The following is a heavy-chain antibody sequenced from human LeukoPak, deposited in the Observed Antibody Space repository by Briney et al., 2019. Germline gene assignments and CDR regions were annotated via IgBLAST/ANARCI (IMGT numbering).Heavy chain of an antibody. Sequence: SQTLSLTCAISGDSVSSNSATRNWIRQSPSRGLEWLGRTYYRSKWYNDYAVSVKSRIIINPDTSKNQVSLQLHSVTPEDTAVYFCTRDGPTTSWYFDYWGQGTLVTVSS. J-gene: IGHJ4*02. CDR2: TYYRSKWYN. V-gene: IGHV6-1*01. CDR1: GDSVSSNSAT. D-gene: IGHD2-2*01. CDR3: TRDGPTTSWYFDY.